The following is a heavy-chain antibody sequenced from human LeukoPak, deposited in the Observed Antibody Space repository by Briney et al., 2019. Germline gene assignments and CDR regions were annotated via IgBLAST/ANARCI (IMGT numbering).Heavy chain of an antibody. Sequence: PGGSLRLSCAASGFTFSSYSMNWVRQAPGKGLEWVSSISSSSSYIYYADSVKGRFTISRDNAKNSLYPQMNSLRAEDTAVYYCARSGYCTNGVCPQNYWGQGTLVTVSS. J-gene: IGHJ4*02. V-gene: IGHV3-21*01. CDR1: GFTFSSYS. D-gene: IGHD2-8*01. CDR2: ISSSSSYI. CDR3: ARSGYCTNGVCPQNY.